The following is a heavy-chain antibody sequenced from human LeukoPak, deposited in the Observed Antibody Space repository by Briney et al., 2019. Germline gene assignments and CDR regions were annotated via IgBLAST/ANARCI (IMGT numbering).Heavy chain of an antibody. J-gene: IGHJ4*02. CDR3: AADRTAHYFDY. CDR1: GGSFSGYY. D-gene: IGHD5-18*01. V-gene: IGHV4-31*11. CDR2: IYYSGST. Sequence: PSETLSLTCAVYGGSFSGYYWSWIRQHPGKGLEWIGYIYYSGSTYYNPSLKSRVTLSVDTSKNQFSLKLSSVTAADTAVYYCAADRTAHYFDYWGQGTLVTVSS.